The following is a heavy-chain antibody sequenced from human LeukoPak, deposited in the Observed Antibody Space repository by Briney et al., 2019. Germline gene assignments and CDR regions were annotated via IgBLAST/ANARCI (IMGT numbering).Heavy chain of an antibody. D-gene: IGHD6-19*01. CDR1: KFILSNCP. V-gene: IGHV3-30-3*01. J-gene: IGHJ4*02. CDR2: ISDDGTKK. CDR3: AKVSVSSGWYGGVDY. Sequence: GGSLRLPCAASKFILSNCPIYWVRQAPGKGLEWVSFISDDGTKKKYAGSVKGRFTISRDNSKNTLYLQMDTLRAEDTAVYYCAKVSVSSGWYGGVDYWGQGTLVTVSS.